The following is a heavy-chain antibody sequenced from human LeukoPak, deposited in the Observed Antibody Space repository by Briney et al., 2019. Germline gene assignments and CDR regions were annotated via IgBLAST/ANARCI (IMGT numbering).Heavy chain of an antibody. V-gene: IGHV3-23*01. CDR2: ISGSGGST. CDR1: GFTFSSYA. J-gene: IGHJ5*02. Sequence: GGSLRLSCAASGFTFSSYAMSWVRQAPGKGLEWVSAISGSGGSTYYADSVKGRFTISRDNSKNTLYLQMNSLRAEDTAVYYCAPKGVRGYLVPWGRGTLVTVSS. CDR3: APKGVRGYLVP. D-gene: IGHD5-12*01.